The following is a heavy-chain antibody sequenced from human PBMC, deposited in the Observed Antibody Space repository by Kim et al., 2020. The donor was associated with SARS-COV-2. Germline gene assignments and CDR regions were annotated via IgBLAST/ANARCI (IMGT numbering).Heavy chain of an antibody. Sequence: SETLSLTCAVYGGSFSGYYWSWIRQPPGKGLEWIGEINHSGSTNYNPSLKSRVTISVDTSKNQFSLKLSSVTAADTAVYYCARVKPYYSGSYYYYYYMDVWGKGTTVTVSS. CDR3: ARVKPYYSGSYYYYYYMDV. D-gene: IGHD1-26*01. CDR2: INHSGST. J-gene: IGHJ6*03. V-gene: IGHV4-34*01. CDR1: GGSFSGYY.